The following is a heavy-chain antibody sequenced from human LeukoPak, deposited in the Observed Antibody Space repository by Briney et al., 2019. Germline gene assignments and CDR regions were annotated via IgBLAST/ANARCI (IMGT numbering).Heavy chain of an antibody. CDR3: ARPGYSSSWHRFDY. V-gene: IGHV3-7*01. CDR2: IKEDGGEK. Sequence: PGGSLRLSCAASGFTFDDYGMSWVRQAPGKGLEWVANIKEDGGEKYYVDSVKGRFTISRDNAKNSLYLQMNSLRAEDTAVYYCARPGYSSSWHRFDYWGQGTLVTVSS. CDR1: GFTFDDYG. D-gene: IGHD6-13*01. J-gene: IGHJ4*02.